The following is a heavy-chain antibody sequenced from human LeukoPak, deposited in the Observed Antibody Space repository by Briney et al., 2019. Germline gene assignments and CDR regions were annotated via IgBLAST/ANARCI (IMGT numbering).Heavy chain of an antibody. CDR1: GFIFSTYG. D-gene: IGHD3-10*01. CDR3: AKVSGALWFGELSPFDY. CDR2: ISYDGSNK. V-gene: IGHV3-30*02. J-gene: IGHJ4*02. Sequence: GGSLRLSCAASGFIFSTYGMHWVRQAPGKGLEWVAVISYDGSNKYYADSVKGRFTISRDNSKNTLYLQMNSLRAEDTAVYYCAKVSGALWFGELSPFDYWGQGTLVTVSS.